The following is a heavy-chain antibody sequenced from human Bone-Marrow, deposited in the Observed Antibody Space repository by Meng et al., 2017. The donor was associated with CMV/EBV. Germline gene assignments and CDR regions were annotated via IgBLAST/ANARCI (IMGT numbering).Heavy chain of an antibody. V-gene: IGHV3-7*01. CDR1: GFTFGTYW. CDR2: IKQGGSQK. D-gene: IGHD3-3*01. CDR3: ARDEDLDYDFWSGYFSALHGASGMDV. Sequence: GESLKISCTASGFTFGTYWMSWVRQAPGKGLEWVANIKQGGSQKYYADSAKGRFTISRDNAKNSLYLQMNSLRVEDTAVYYCARDEDLDYDFWSGYFSALHGASGMDVWGQGTTVTVSS. J-gene: IGHJ6*02.